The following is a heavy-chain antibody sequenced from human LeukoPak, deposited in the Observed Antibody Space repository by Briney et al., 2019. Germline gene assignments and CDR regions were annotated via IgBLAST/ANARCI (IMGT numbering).Heavy chain of an antibody. J-gene: IGHJ4*02. Sequence: GGTLRLSCAASGFTFSSYAMSWVRQAPGQGMERVSYISSSSSTIYYADSVKGRFTISRDNAKNSLYLQMNSLRAEDTAVYYCSRDVSSGYTKYWGQGTLVTVSS. CDR3: SRDVSSGYTKY. CDR2: ISSSSSTI. CDR1: GFTFSSYA. V-gene: IGHV3-48*01. D-gene: IGHD3-22*01.